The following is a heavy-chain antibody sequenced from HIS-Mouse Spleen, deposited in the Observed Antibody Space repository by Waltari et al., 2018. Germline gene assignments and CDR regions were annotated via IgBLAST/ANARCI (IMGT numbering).Heavy chain of an antibody. CDR3: AKASSGWLDY. CDR1: GFPFSSYG. J-gene: IGHJ4*02. Sequence: QVQLVESGGGVVQPGRSLRLSCAASGFPFSSYGIHWVRQAPGKGLEWVAVISYDGSNKYYADSVKGRFTISRDNSKNTLYLQMNSLRAEDTAVYYCAKASSGWLDYWGQGTLVTVSS. V-gene: IGHV3-30*18. D-gene: IGHD6-19*01. CDR2: ISYDGSNK.